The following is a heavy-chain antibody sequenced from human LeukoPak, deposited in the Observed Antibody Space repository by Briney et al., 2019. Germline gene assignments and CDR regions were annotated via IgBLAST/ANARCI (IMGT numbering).Heavy chain of an antibody. CDR1: GFSFNEYA. CDR3: ARHGSGRKYFDPLDC. Sequence: GRSLRLSCAAAGFSFNEYAMHWVRPAPGKGLEGVAVIWRDGSNKYYADSVKGRITVSRDNPKNTLNLQMDSLRVEDTAVYYCARHGSGRKYFDPLDCWGQGTLVTVSS. D-gene: IGHD1-26*01. CDR2: IWRDGSNK. J-gene: IGHJ4*02. V-gene: IGHV3-33*08.